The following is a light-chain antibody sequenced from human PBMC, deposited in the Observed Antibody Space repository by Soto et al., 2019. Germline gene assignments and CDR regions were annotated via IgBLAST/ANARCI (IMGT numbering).Light chain of an antibody. CDR2: WAS. V-gene: IGKV4-1*01. Sequence: DIVMTQSPDSLAVSLGERATINCKSSQSVLHSPNNKNYLAWYQHKPGQSPKMLIYWASFRESGVPDRFSGSGSGTDFTLTIRSLQSEDVAVYYCQQYYTNSWSFGQGTKVEIK. CDR3: QQYYTNSWS. J-gene: IGKJ1*01. CDR1: QSVLHSPNNKNY.